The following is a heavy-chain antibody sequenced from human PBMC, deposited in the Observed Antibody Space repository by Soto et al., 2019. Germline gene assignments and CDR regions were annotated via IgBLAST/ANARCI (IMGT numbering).Heavy chain of an antibody. D-gene: IGHD3-10*01. CDR2: INSDGSST. V-gene: IGHV3-74*01. CDR3: ARDGSLGYGMDV. J-gene: IGHJ6*02. CDR1: GFTFSSYW. Sequence: GGSLRLSCAASGFTFSSYWMHWVRQAPGKGLVWLSRINSDGSSTSYADSVKGRFTISRDNAKNMLYLQMNSLRAEDTAVYYCARDGSLGYGMDVWGQGTTVTVSS.